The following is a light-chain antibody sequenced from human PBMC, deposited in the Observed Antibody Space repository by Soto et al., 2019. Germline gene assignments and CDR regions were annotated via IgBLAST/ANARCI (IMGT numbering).Light chain of an antibody. CDR1: QSVSSS. CDR3: QQRVHWLT. Sequence: ELVMTQSPATLSVSPGGRATLSCRASQSVSSSLAWYQQRPGQAPRLLIYGASNRATGIPARFSGSGSGTEFTLTISSLQSEDVAVYYCQQRVHWLTFGGGTKVDIK. CDR2: GAS. V-gene: IGKV3-15*01. J-gene: IGKJ4*01.